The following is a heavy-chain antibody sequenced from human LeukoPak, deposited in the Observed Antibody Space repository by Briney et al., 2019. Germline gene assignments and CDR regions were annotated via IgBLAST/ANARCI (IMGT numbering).Heavy chain of an antibody. CDR1: GGSFSGYY. J-gene: IGHJ4*02. V-gene: IGHV4-34*01. CDR3: ASSRSGSYTPFDY. CDR2: INHSGST. D-gene: IGHD1-26*01. Sequence: SETLSLTCAVYGGSFSGYYWSWIRQPPGKGLEWIGEINHSGSTNYNPSLKSRVTISVDTSKNQFSLKLSSVTAADTAVYYCASSRSGSYTPFDYWGQGTLVTVSS.